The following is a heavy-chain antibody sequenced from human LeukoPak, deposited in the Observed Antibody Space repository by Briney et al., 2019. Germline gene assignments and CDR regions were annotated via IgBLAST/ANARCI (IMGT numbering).Heavy chain of an antibody. CDR3: ASTYYYDSSGARRRVYYFDY. D-gene: IGHD3-22*01. Sequence: TSETLSLTCTVSGGSISSSSYYWGWIRQPPGKGLEWIGSIYHSGSTYYNPSLKSRVTISVDTSKNQFSLKLSSVTAADTAVYYCASTYYYDSSGARRRVYYFDYWGQGTLVTVSS. V-gene: IGHV4-39*07. CDR2: IYHSGST. CDR1: GGSISSSSYY. J-gene: IGHJ4*02.